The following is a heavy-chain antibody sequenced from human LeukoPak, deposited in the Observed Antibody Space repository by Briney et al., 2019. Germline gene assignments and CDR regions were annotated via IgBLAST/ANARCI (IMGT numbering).Heavy chain of an antibody. CDR1: GFTFSSDA. D-gene: IGHD6-13*01. CDR2: LSGGAVGT. Sequence: PGGSLRLSCAASGFTFSSDAMSWVRQAPGKGLEWVSALSGGAVGTYHADSVKGRFTISRDDSKNTVYLQMNSLRADDTAVYYCAKGWSSSWSPNYFDHWGQGTLVTVPS. V-gene: IGHV3-23*01. CDR3: AKGWSSSWSPNYFDH. J-gene: IGHJ4*02.